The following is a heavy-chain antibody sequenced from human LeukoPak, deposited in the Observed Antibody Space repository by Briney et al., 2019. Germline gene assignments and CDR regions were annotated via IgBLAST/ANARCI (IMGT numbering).Heavy chain of an antibody. CDR3: ARDVASSSSRWFDP. CDR2: ISSSGGST. J-gene: IGHJ5*02. CDR1: GFTFSSYA. V-gene: IGHV3-23*01. Sequence: SGGSLRLSCAASGFTFSSYAMSWVRQAPGKGLEWVSGISSSGGSTYYADSVKGRFTISRDNSKNMLYVQMNSLRSEDTAVYYCARDVASSSSRWFDPWGQGTLVTVSS. D-gene: IGHD6-6*01.